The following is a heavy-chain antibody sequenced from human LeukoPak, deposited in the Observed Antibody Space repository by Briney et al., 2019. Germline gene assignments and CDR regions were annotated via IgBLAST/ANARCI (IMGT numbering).Heavy chain of an antibody. Sequence: GGSLRLSCAASGFTFSSYWVHWVRQAPGKGLVWVSRINSDGSSTSYADSVKGRFTISRDNAKNTLYLQMNSLRAEDTAVYYCAREYGGNSDYFDYWGQGTLVTVSS. CDR1: GFTFSSYW. J-gene: IGHJ4*02. D-gene: IGHD4-23*01. CDR3: AREYGGNSDYFDY. CDR2: INSDGSST. V-gene: IGHV3-74*01.